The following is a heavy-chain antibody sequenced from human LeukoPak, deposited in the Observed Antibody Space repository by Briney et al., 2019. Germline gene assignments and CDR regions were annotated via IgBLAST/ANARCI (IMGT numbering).Heavy chain of an antibody. J-gene: IGHJ4*02. D-gene: IGHD3-10*01. CDR1: GFTFSSYG. CDR2: IWYDGSNK. CDR3: ARDSDLRN. Sequence: PGRSLRLSCAASGFTFSSYGMHWVRQAPGKGLEWVADIWYDGSNKYYADSVKGRFTISRDNSKNTLYLQMNSLRAEDTAVYYCARDSDLRNWGQGTLVTVSS. V-gene: IGHV3-33*01.